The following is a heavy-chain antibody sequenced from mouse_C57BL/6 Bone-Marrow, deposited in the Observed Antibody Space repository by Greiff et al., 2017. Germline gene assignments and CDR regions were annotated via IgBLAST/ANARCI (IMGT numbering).Heavy chain of an antibody. Sequence: QVQLQQPGAELVRPGSSVKLSCKASGYTFTSYWMDWVKQRPGQGLEWIGKIYPSDSETHYNQKFKDKATLTVDKSSSTAYMQLSSLTSVDSAVYSCALLDYYAMDYWGQGTSVTVSS. CDR3: ALLDYYAMDY. V-gene: IGHV1-61*01. CDR1: GYTFTSYW. CDR2: IYPSDSET. D-gene: IGHD1-1*01. J-gene: IGHJ4*01.